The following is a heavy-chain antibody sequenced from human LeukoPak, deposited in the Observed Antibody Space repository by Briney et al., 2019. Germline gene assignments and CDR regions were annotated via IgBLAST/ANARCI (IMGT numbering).Heavy chain of an antibody. V-gene: IGHV3-23*01. Sequence: SGGSLRLSCAASGFTFSSYAMSWVRQAPGKGLEWVSAISGSGGSTYYADSVKGRFTISRDNSKNTLYLQMNSLRAEDTAVYYCAEETHILVVTWLGTPYFDYWGQGTLVTVSS. D-gene: IGHD2-2*01. CDR3: AEETHILVVTWLGTPYFDY. CDR2: ISGSGGST. J-gene: IGHJ4*02. CDR1: GFTFSSYA.